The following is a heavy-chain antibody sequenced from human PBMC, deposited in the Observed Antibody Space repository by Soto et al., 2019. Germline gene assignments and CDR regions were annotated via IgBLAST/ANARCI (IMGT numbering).Heavy chain of an antibody. CDR3: AKSRYCSGGSCYIYYFDY. CDR2: IAYDGSNT. CDR1: GFTFSSYA. V-gene: IGHV3-30-3*02. J-gene: IGHJ4*02. D-gene: IGHD2-15*01. Sequence: GGSLRLSCAASGFTFSSYAMHWVRQAPGKGLEWVAVIAYDGSNTYYADSVKGRFTISRDNSKNTLYLQMSSLRAEDTAVYYCAKSRYCSGGSCYIYYFDYWGQGTLVTVSS.